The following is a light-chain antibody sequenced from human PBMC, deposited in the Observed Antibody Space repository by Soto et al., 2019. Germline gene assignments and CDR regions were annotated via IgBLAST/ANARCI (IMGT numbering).Light chain of an antibody. J-gene: IGKJ5*01. V-gene: IGKV1-12*01. Sequence: DNQLTQSQSSISASVVARVTITCRASQAVNSWLAWFQQKPGMAPKLVIYDVSSLQSGVPSRFSGSGSGTEFTLTISSLQPEDFATYYCQQSNNHPISFGQGTRLEIK. CDR1: QAVNSW. CDR2: DVS. CDR3: QQSNNHPIS.